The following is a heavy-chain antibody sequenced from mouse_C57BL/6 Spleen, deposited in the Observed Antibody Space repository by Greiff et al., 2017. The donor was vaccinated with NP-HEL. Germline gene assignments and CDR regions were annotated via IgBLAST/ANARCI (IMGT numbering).Heavy chain of an antibody. J-gene: IGHJ3*01. D-gene: IGHD3-2*02. V-gene: IGHV1-15*01. CDR1: GYTFTDYE. CDR2: IDPETGGT. CDR3: TKGDSSGYGAY. Sequence: QVQLQQSGAELVRPGASVTLSCKASGYTFTDYEMHWVKQTPVHGLEWIGAIDPETGGTAYNQKFKGKAILTADKSSSTAYMELRSLTSEDSAVYYCTKGDSSGYGAYWGQGTLVTVSA.